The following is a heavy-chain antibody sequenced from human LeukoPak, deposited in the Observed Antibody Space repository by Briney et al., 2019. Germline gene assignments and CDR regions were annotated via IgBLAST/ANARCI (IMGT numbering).Heavy chain of an antibody. CDR1: GFTFSDYS. Sequence: GGSLRLSCAASGFTFSDYSMNWVRQAPGKGLEWVSYISFSVNTKYYGDSVKGRFTISRDNAKNSLYLHMDSLRAEDTALYYCASHPGDYWFGYLQLWGQGTLVTVSS. J-gene: IGHJ4*02. D-gene: IGHD3-10*01. CDR2: ISFSVNTK. CDR3: ASHPGDYWFGYLQL. V-gene: IGHV3-48*04.